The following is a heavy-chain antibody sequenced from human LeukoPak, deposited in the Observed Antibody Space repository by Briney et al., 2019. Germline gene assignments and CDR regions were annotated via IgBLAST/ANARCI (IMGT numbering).Heavy chain of an antibody. CDR3: ASKSYSGSYTFDY. J-gene: IGHJ4*02. V-gene: IGHV4-4*02. CDR2: IYHSGSA. D-gene: IGHD1-26*01. Sequence: SETLSLTCAVSGGSTSRSTWWSWVRQPPGKGLEWIGEIYHSGSANYNPSLKSRLTISVDKSRNQFSLILSSVTAADTAVYYCASKSYSGSYTFDYWGQGTLVTVSS. CDR1: GGSTSRSTW.